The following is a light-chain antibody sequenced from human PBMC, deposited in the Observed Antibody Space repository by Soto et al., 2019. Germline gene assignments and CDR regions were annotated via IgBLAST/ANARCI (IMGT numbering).Light chain of an antibody. CDR2: DAS. Sequence: DIQMTQSHSTLSASVGDRVTITCRASQSISTRLAWYQQKPGKAPKLLIYDASSLESGVPSRFSGSASGTEFTLTISSLQPDDFATYYCQHYNSYSEAFGQGTKVDIK. J-gene: IGKJ1*01. CDR3: QHYNSYSEA. CDR1: QSISTR. V-gene: IGKV1-5*01.